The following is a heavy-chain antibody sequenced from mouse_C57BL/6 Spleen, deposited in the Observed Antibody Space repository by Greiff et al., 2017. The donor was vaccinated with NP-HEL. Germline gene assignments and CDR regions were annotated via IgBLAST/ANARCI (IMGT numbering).Heavy chain of an antibody. J-gene: IGHJ4*01. V-gene: IGHV14-3*01. D-gene: IGHD2-4*01. CDR3: ARFYDYEEYAMDY. CDR1: GFNIKNTY. CDR2: IDPANGNT. Sequence: EVKLQESVAELVRPGASVKLSCTASGFNIKNTYMHWVKQRPEQGLEWIGRIDPANGNTKYAPKFQGKATITADTSSNTAYLQLSSLTSEDTAIYYCARFYDYEEYAMDYWGQGTSVTVSS.